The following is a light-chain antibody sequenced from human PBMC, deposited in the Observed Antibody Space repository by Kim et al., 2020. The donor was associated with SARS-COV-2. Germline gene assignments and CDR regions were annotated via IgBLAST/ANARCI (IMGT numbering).Light chain of an antibody. V-gene: IGLV3-1*01. CDR2: QYN. CDR1: KLGDKY. J-gene: IGLJ1*01. Sequence: SYELTQPPSVSVSPGQTASITCSGDKLGDKYVSWYQQKPGQSPVLLIYQYNTRPSGIPERFSGSNSESSATLTISGTQAMDEADYYCPAWDSGAYV. CDR3: PAWDSGAYV.